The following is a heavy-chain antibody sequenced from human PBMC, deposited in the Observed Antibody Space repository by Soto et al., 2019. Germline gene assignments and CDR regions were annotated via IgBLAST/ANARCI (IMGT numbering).Heavy chain of an antibody. CDR3: ATQRGVLGVSRYFDY. CDR1: GYSCSNYW. J-gene: IGHJ4*02. Sequence: GESLKISCKGSGYSCSNYWIAWVRQMPGKGLEWMGITFPGGSDTVYSPSFQGQVTTSVDRSINTAYLQRSGLNASYTAMYYCATQRGVLGVSRYFDYWGQGTMVTVSS. V-gene: IGHV5-51*01. D-gene: IGHD3-9*01. CDR2: TFPGGSDT.